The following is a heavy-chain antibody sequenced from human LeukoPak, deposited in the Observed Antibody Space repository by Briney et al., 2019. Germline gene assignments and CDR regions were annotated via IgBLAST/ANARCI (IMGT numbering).Heavy chain of an antibody. J-gene: IGHJ6*02. V-gene: IGHV3-53*04. CDR1: GFTVSTNC. Sequence: GGSLRLSCAASGFTVSTNCMTWVRQAPGKGPEWVSTIYSGGTTYYADSVMGRFTISRHNSRNTLYLQMNSLRAEDTAVYYCARDEQLVPCDVWGQGTTVTVSS. CDR3: ARDEQLVPCDV. CDR2: IYSGGTT. D-gene: IGHD6-6*01.